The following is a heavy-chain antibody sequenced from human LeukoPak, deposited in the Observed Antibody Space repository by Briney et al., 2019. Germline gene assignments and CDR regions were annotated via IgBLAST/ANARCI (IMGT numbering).Heavy chain of an antibody. D-gene: IGHD6-13*01. J-gene: IGHJ4*02. CDR1: GASIITHY. V-gene: IGHV4-59*11. Sequence: SETLSLTCTVSGASIITHYLSWIRQPPEKGPEWIGDFYFSGSTNYNPSLKSRATISGGTSKNQFTLNLRSVPAADTAVYYSSRAGGIASAHLVLDHWGRGTLVTVSS. CDR2: FYFSGST. CDR3: SRAGGIASAHLVLDH.